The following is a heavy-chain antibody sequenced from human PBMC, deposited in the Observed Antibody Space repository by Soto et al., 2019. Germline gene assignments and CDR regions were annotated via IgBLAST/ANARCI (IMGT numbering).Heavy chain of an antibody. V-gene: IGHV3-21*01. J-gene: IGHJ5*02. Sequence: PGGSLRLSCAASGFTFSSYSMNWVRQAPGKGLEWVSSISSSSSYIYYADSVKGRFTISRDNAKNSLYLQMNSLRAEDTAVYYCASTHRLIAAAGTHGWFDPWGQGTLVTVSS. CDR1: GFTFSSYS. D-gene: IGHD6-13*01. CDR3: ASTHRLIAAAGTHGWFDP. CDR2: ISSSSSYI.